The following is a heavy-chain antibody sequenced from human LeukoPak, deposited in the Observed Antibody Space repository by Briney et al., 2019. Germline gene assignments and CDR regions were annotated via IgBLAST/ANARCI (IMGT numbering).Heavy chain of an antibody. J-gene: IGHJ1*01. Sequence: SETLSLTCAVYDGSFSGYYWSWIRQPPGKGLEWIGEINHSGNSHYNPSLKSRVTISADTSKNQFSLRLTSVTAADTAVYHCARGWARGSNSGYFQYWGQGTLVTVSS. V-gene: IGHV4-34*01. CDR1: DGSFSGYY. D-gene: IGHD4-23*01. CDR3: ARGWARGSNSGYFQY. CDR2: INHSGNS.